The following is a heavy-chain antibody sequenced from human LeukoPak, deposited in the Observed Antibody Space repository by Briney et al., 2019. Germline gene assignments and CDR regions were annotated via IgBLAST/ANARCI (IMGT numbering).Heavy chain of an antibody. D-gene: IGHD4/OR15-4a*01. CDR3: ARGGPQYGGYVHY. J-gene: IGHJ4*02. CDR1: GFTFSNYA. Sequence: GRSPRLYCAASGFTFSNYAMHWGRQAPGKGLEWVAIISYDGSNEYYGDSVKGRFTISRDNSKNTLYLQMNSLRAEDTAVYYCARGGPQYGGYVHYWGQGTLVTVSS. V-gene: IGHV3-30*04. CDR2: ISYDGSNE.